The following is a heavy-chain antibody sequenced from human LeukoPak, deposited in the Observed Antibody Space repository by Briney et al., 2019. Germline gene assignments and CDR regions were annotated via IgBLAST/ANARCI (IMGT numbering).Heavy chain of an antibody. D-gene: IGHD6-19*01. CDR1: GGTFSRYA. CDR2: IIPIFGTA. CDR3: ARGQWLGWAFDI. Sequence: SVKVPCKASGGTFSRYAISWVRQAPGQGLEWMGRIIPIFGTANYAQKFQGRVTITTDESTSTAYMELSSLRSEDTAVYYCARGQWLGWAFDIWGQGTMVTVSS. J-gene: IGHJ3*02. V-gene: IGHV1-69*05.